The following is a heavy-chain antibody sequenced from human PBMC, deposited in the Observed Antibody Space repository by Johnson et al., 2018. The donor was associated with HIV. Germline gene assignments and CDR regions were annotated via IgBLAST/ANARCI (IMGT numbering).Heavy chain of an antibody. CDR3: ARDDSSGWYGVGAFDI. CDR1: GFTFSTFG. V-gene: IGHV3-30*03. D-gene: IGHD6-19*01. J-gene: IGHJ3*02. CDR2: ISHDGNKK. Sequence: QVQLVESGGGVVQPGRSLRLSCAASGFTFSTFGMHWVRQAPGKGLEWVAFISHDGNKKYYADFLKGRFTISRENSKNTLYLQMKSLRAEDTSVYYCARDDSSGWYGVGAFDIWGQGTMVTVSS.